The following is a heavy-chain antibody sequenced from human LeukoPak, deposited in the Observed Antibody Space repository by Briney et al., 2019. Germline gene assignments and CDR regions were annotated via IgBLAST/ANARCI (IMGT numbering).Heavy chain of an antibody. CDR1: GGSFSGYY. Sequence: PSETLSLTCAVYGGSFSGYYWSWIRQPPGKGLEWIGEINHSGSTNYNPSLKSRVTISVDTSKNQFSLKLSSVTAADTAVYYCARGRIYYYGSGSSSMDVWGQGTTVTVSS. V-gene: IGHV4-34*01. J-gene: IGHJ6*02. CDR3: ARGRIYYYGSGSSSMDV. CDR2: INHSGST. D-gene: IGHD3-10*01.